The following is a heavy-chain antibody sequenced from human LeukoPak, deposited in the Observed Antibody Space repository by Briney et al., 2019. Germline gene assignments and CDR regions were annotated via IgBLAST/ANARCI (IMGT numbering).Heavy chain of an antibody. D-gene: IGHD4-23*01. CDR1: GFTFSSYS. CDR3: AREGRSGYDSSRGGTTTVVTSEDDP. CDR2: ISSSGSTI. Sequence: PGGSLRLSCAASGFTFSSYSMNWVRQAPGKGLEWVSYISSSGSTIYYADSVKGRFTISRDNAKNSLYLQMNSLRAEDTAVYYCAREGRSGYDSSRGGTTTVVTSEDDPWGQGTLVTVSS. V-gene: IGHV3-48*04. J-gene: IGHJ5*02.